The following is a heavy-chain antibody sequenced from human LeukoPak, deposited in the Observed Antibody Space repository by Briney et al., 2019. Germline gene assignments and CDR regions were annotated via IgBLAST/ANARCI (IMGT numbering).Heavy chain of an antibody. CDR1: GDSISSGDYY. V-gene: IGHV4-61*02. CDR2: ISSSGST. D-gene: IGHD2/OR15-2a*01. Sequence: PSETLSLTCTVSGDSISSGDYYWSWIRQPAGKGLEWIGRISSSGSTNYNPSLKSRVSMSINTSKNQFSLTLKSVTAADTAVYYCATIIIVRGLSALDIWGQGTVVTVSS. CDR3: ATIIIVRGLSALDI. J-gene: IGHJ3*02.